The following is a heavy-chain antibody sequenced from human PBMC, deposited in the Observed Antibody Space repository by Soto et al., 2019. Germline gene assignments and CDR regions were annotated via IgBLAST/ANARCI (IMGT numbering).Heavy chain of an antibody. CDR3: ARETTVTPWGFDY. CDR2: IIPILGIA. Sequence: QVQLVQSGAEVKKPGSSVKVSCKASGGTFSSYTISWVRQAPGQGLEWMGRIIPILGIANYAQKFQGRVTITADKSTSTAYMELSSLRSEDTAVYYCARETTVTPWGFDYWGQGTLVTVSS. V-gene: IGHV1-69*02. J-gene: IGHJ4*02. D-gene: IGHD4-17*01. CDR1: GGTFSSYT.